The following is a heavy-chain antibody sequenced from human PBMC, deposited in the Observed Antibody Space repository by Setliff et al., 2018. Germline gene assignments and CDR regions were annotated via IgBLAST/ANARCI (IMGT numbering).Heavy chain of an antibody. V-gene: IGHV4-39*01. Sequence: SETLSLTCSVSGGSMSSGDYWWGWIRQPPGKGLEWIGSINYSGKTYYNPSLKSRATMSVDASKNQFSLKLNSVTAADAAIYYCARQVGGGLWTFDVWGQGTMVTVSS. D-gene: IGHD3-16*01. CDR1: GGSMSSGDYW. CDR2: INYSGKT. CDR3: ARQVGGGLWTFDV. J-gene: IGHJ3*01.